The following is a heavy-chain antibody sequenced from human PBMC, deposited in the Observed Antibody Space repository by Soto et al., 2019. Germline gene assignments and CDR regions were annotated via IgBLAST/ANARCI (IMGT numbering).Heavy chain of an antibody. CDR1: RFTLTSTA. Sequence: SVKLTSKASRFTLTSTAVQSLRQASGQHLEWIGLIVVGSGNRGYPQKFQERVTFTMDMSKSSVYKEMSSLRSDDTAKYYSSAVVVVRGLVWVHATPVTV. CDR3: SAVVVVRGLV. V-gene: IGHV1-58*01. J-gene: IGHJ4*01. CDR2: IVVGSGNR. D-gene: IGHD3-22*01.